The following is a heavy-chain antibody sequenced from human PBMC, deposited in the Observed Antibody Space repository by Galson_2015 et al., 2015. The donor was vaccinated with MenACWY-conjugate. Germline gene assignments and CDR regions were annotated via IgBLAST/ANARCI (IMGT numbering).Heavy chain of an antibody. CDR3: ARAGSSSTIGYYYYGMDV. D-gene: IGHD6-6*01. Sequence: SVKVSCKASGGTFSSYAISWVRQAPGQGLEWMGRIIPILGIANYAQKFQGRVTITADKSTSTAYMELSSLRSEDTAVYYCARAGSSSTIGYYYYGMDVWGQGTTVTVSS. V-gene: IGHV1-69*04. CDR1: GGTFSSYA. J-gene: IGHJ6*02. CDR2: IIPILGIA.